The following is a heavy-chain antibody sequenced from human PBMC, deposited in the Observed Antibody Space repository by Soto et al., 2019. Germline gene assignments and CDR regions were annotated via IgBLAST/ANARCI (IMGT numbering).Heavy chain of an antibody. V-gene: IGHV3-33*01. CDR3: ARDTYCSGGSCYYPIPLVH. D-gene: IGHD2-15*01. CDR2: IRYDGSNK. J-gene: IGHJ5*02. CDR1: GFTFSSYG. Sequence: PGGSLRLSCAASGFTFSSYGMHWVRQAPGKGLEWVAVIRYDGSNKYYADSVKGRFTISRDNSKNTLYLQMNSLRAEDTAVYYCARDTYCSGGSCYYPIPLVHWGQGTLVTVSS.